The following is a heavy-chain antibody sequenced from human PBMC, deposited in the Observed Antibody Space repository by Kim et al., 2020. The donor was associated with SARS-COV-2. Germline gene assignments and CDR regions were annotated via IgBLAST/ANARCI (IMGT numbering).Heavy chain of an antibody. J-gene: IGHJ6*02. V-gene: IGHV4-38-2*02. CDR2: IYHSGSP. D-gene: IGHD3-9*01. CDR3: ARGTRGIYDFLTGYSYYYYGVDV. Sequence: SETLSLTCTVSGYSINSGYYWGWLRQPPGKGLEWIGSIYHSGSPYYNPSLKSRITISVDTSKNQVSLNLSSVTAADTAMYYCARGTRGIYDFLTGYSYYYYGVDVWGLGTTVTVSS. CDR1: GYSINSGYY.